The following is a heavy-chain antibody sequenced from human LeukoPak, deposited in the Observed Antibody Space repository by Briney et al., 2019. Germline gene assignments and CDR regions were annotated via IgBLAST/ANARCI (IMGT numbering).Heavy chain of an antibody. CDR1: GGSISSSSYY. CDR3: ARVTMVRGVKATFDY. J-gene: IGHJ4*02. Sequence: SETLSLTCTVSGGSISSSSYYWGWIRQPPGKGLEWIGSIYYSGSTYYNPSLKSRVTISVDTSKNQFSLKLSSVTAADTAVYYCARVTMVRGVKATFDYWGQGTLVTVSS. CDR2: IYYSGST. V-gene: IGHV4-39*07. D-gene: IGHD3-10*01.